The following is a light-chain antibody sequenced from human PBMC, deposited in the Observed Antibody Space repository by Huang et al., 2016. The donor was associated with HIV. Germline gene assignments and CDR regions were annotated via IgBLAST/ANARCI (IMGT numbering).Light chain of an antibody. V-gene: IGKV1-33*01. CDR1: QDIRSY. CDR2: GAS. CDR3: QPYDSLYT. J-gene: IGKJ2*01. Sequence: IQMTQSPASLSAYVGDRVTISCQANQDIRSYLNWYQQKPGKAPRRLIYGASNLQAGVPSRFSGNGSGTDFTITISSLQSEDIATYYCQPYDSLYTFGQGTRLEIK.